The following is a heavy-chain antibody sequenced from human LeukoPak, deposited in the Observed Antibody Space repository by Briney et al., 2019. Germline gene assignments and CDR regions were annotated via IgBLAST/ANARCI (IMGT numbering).Heavy chain of an antibody. Sequence: SETLSLTCTVSGGSISYYYWTWIRQPAGKGLEWIGRIDASGNTKYTPSLRSRVTLSIDTSGQQFSLKLSSVTAADTAVYFCAREGCSGGVCYFNYWGRGTLVAVSS. V-gene: IGHV4-4*07. J-gene: IGHJ4*02. CDR3: AREGCSGGVCYFNY. CDR1: GGSISYYY. D-gene: IGHD2-15*01. CDR2: IDASGNT.